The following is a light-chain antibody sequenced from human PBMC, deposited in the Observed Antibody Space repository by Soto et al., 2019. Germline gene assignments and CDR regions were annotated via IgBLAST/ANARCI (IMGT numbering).Light chain of an antibody. CDR2: DAS. CDR3: QQRSKWPLT. J-gene: IGKJ4*01. CDR1: QNIDTY. Sequence: EIVLTQSPATLSLSPGERVTLSCRASQNIDTYLAWHQQKPGQTPNLLIYDASSRATGIPARFSGSGSGRDFTLTITSLEPEDSAVYYCQQRSKWPLTFGGGTKVEIK. V-gene: IGKV3-11*02.